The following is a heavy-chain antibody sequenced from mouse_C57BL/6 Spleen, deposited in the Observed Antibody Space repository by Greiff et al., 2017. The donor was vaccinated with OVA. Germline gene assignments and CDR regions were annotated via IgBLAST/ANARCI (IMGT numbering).Heavy chain of an antibody. Sequence: QVQLQQPGDELVMPGASVKLSCKASGYTFTSYWMHWVKQRPGQGLEWIGEIDPSDSYTNYNQKFKGKSTLTVDKSSSTAYMQLSSLTSEDSAVYYCARGDYGRAGAMDYWGQGTSVTVSS. J-gene: IGHJ4*01. CDR1: GYTFTSYW. V-gene: IGHV1-69*01. D-gene: IGHD1-1*01. CDR2: IDPSDSYT. CDR3: ARGDYGRAGAMDY.